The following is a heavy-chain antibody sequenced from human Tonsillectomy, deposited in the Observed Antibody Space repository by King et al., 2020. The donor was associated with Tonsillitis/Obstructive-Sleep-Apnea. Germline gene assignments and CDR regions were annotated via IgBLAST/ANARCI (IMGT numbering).Heavy chain of an antibody. J-gene: IGHJ4*02. CDR1: GGSISSSSYY. Sequence: MPLQESGPGLVKPSETLSLTCTVSGGSISSSSYYWGWIRQPPGKGLEWIGSIYYSGSTYYNPSLKSRVTISVDTSKNQFSLKLSSVIAADTAVYYCAEILSRDYWGQGTLVTVSS. V-gene: IGHV4-39*01. CDR2: IYYSGST. CDR3: AEILSRDY. D-gene: IGHD3-9*01.